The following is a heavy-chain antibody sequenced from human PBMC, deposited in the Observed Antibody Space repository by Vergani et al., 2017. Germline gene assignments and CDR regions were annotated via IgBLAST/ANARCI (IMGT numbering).Heavy chain of an antibody. V-gene: IGHV4-61*02. CDR3: ARDLLY. J-gene: IGHJ4*02. CDR1: GGSISSGRYY. Sequence: QVQLQESGPGLVKPSQTLSLTCTVSGGSISSGRYYWSWIRQPAGKGLEWIGRIYTSGSTNYNPSLKSRVTISVDTSKNQFSLKRSLVTAADTAVYYCARDLLYWGQGTLVTVSS. CDR2: IYTSGST.